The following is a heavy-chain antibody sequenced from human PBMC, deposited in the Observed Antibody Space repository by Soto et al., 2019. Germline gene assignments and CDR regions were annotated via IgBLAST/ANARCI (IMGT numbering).Heavy chain of an antibody. D-gene: IGHD2-21*02. CDR2: IYYSGST. Sequence: PSETLSLTCTVCGGSISSYYWSWIRQPPGKGLEWIGYIYYSGSTNYNPSLKSRVTISVDTSKNQFSLKLTAVTAAETAVYYCARVFPTAGHYSGMDVWGQGTTVTVSS. J-gene: IGHJ6*02. V-gene: IGHV4-59*01. CDR1: GGSISSYY. CDR3: ARVFPTAGHYSGMDV.